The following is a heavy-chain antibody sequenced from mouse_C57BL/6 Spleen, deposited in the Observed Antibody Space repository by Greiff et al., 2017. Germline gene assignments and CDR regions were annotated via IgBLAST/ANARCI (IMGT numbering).Heavy chain of an antibody. D-gene: IGHD1-1*01. CDR1: GFTFSSYA. J-gene: IGHJ2*01. CDR3: AREITTVVVFDY. CDR2: ISDGGSYT. V-gene: IGHV5-4*01. Sequence: EVNLVESGGGLVKPGGSLKLSCAASGFTFSSYAMSWVRQTPEKRLEWVATISDGGSYTYYPDNVKGRFTISRDNAKNNLYLQMSHLKSEDTAMYYCAREITTVVVFDYWGQGSTLTVSS.